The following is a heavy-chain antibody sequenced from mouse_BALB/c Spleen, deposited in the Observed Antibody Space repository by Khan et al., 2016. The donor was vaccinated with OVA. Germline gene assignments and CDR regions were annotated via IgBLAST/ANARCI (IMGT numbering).Heavy chain of an antibody. Sequence: EVELVESGGGLVQSGGSRKLSCAASGFTVTSYGMHWIRQAPEKGLEWVAYISSDSNTIYYADTVKGRFTISRDNPKNTLFLQMTSLRSGDTAMYFCATSYFYGYYFDYWGQGTTLTVSS. CDR2: ISSDSNTI. D-gene: IGHD1-1*01. CDR1: GFTVTSYG. V-gene: IGHV5-17*02. J-gene: IGHJ2*01. CDR3: ATSYFYGYYFDY.